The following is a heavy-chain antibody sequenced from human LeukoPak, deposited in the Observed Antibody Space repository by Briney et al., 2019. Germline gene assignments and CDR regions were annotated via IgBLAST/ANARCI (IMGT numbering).Heavy chain of an antibody. V-gene: IGHV4-39*01. J-gene: IGHJ4*02. CDR3: ARLGYGSGSYYSVPDY. Sequence: SETLSLTCTVSGGSISSSSYYWGWIRQPPGKGLEWIGSIYYSGSTYYNPSLKSRVTISVDTSKNQFSLKLSSVTAADTAAYYCARLGYGSGSYYSVPDYWGQGTLVTVSS. CDR2: IYYSGST. D-gene: IGHD3-10*01. CDR1: GGSISSSSYY.